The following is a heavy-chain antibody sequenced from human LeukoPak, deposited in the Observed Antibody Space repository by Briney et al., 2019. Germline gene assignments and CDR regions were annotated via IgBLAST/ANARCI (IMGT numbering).Heavy chain of an antibody. J-gene: IGHJ4*02. CDR1: GYTFTGYY. V-gene: IGHV1-46*01. D-gene: IGHD5-24*01. Sequence: GASVKVSCKASGYTFTGYYMHWVRQAPGQGLEWMGIINPSGGSTSYAQKFQGRVTMTRDTSTSTVYMELSSLRSEDTAVCYCARVGGMATNDYWGQGTLVTVSS. CDR2: INPSGGST. CDR3: ARVGGMATNDY.